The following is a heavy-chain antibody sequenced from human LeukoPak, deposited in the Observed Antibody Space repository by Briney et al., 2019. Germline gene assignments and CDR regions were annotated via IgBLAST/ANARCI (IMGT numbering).Heavy chain of an antibody. J-gene: IGHJ4*02. CDR2: ISYSGST. CDR3: AREAVSGWYDYFDS. CDR1: GGSISSDY. D-gene: IGHD6-19*01. Sequence: SETRSLTCTVSGGSISSDYWSWIRQPPGKGLEWIGYISYSGSTNYNPSLRSRVTISVDRSKNQFSLRLSSVTAADTAVYYCAREAVSGWYDYFDSWGQGTLVTVSS. V-gene: IGHV4-59*01.